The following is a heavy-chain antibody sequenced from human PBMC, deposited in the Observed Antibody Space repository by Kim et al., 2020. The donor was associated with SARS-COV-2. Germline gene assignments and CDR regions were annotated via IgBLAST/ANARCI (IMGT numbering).Heavy chain of an antibody. CDR1: GYTFTGYY. Sequence: ASVKVSCKASGYTFTGYYMHWVRQAPGQGLEWMGWINPNSGGTNYAQKFQGRVTMTRDTSISTAYMELSRLRSDDTAVYYCARGGVVVVPAPRGFTHYYYYYGMDVWGQGTTVTVSS. J-gene: IGHJ6*02. V-gene: IGHV1-2*02. CDR3: ARGGVVVVPAPRGFTHYYYYYGMDV. CDR2: INPNSGGT. D-gene: IGHD2-2*01.